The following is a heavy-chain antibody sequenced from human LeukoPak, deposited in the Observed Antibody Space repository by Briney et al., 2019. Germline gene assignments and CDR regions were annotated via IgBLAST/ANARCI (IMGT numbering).Heavy chain of an antibody. V-gene: IGHV3-30*09. Sequence: RGSLRLSCAASGFIFSDYKFHWVRQAPGKGLEWVTVISSDGRATFYAESVKGRFAIARDDSENTLSLQMNSLRLEDTAVYYCAREGAVGSPREDALDIRGQGTVVTVSS. CDR3: AREGAVGSPREDALDI. D-gene: IGHD1-26*01. CDR2: ISSDGRAT. J-gene: IGHJ3*02. CDR1: GFIFSDYK.